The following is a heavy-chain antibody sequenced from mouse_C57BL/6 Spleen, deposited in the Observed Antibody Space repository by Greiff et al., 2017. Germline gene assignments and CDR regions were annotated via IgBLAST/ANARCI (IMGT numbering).Heavy chain of an antibody. CDR3: ARDGTTGYFDV. V-gene: IGHV5-4*01. CDR1: GFTFSSYA. CDR2: ISDGGSYT. Sequence: EVKLMESGGGLVKPGGSLKLSCAASGFTFSSYAMSWVRQTPAKRLEWVATISDGGSYTYYPDNVKGRFTISRDNAKNNLYLQMSHLKSEDTAMYYCARDGTTGYFDVWGTGTTVTVSS. D-gene: IGHD3-3*01. J-gene: IGHJ1*03.